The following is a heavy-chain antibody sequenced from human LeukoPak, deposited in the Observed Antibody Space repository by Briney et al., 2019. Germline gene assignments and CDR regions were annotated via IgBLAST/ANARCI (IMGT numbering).Heavy chain of an antibody. CDR2: INSDGSST. D-gene: IGHD6-13*01. CDR1: GFTFSSYA. V-gene: IGHV3-74*01. J-gene: IGHJ4*02. CDR3: ARDLGYSSSWSLDY. Sequence: PGESLRLSCEASGFTFSSYAMSWVRQAPGKGLVWVSRINSDGSSTNYADSVKGRFTISRDNAKNTLYLQMNSLRAEDTAMYYCARDLGYSSSWSLDYWGQGTLVTVSS.